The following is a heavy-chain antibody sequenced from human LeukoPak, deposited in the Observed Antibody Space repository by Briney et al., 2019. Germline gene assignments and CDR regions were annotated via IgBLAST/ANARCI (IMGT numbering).Heavy chain of an antibody. J-gene: IGHJ3*02. D-gene: IGHD2-2*01. CDR3: ASRGGGYCSSTSCYAFDI. CDR2: IYYSGTT. V-gene: IGHV4-39*01. Sequence: SETLSLTCTVSGGSISSSSYYWGWIRQPPGKGLEWIGSIYYSGTTYYNPSLKSRATISVDTSKNQFPLKLSSVTAGDTAVDYCASRGGGYCSSTSCYAFDIWGQGTMVTVSS. CDR1: GGSISSSSYY.